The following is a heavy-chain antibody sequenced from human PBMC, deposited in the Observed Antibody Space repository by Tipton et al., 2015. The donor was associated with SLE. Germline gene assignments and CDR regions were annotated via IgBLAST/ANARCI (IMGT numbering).Heavy chain of an antibody. CDR3: ARDRAYGMAV. CDR1: GGSIRSSSNW. J-gene: IGHJ6*02. V-gene: IGHV4-39*02. CDR2: IYYSGFT. D-gene: IGHD3-10*01. Sequence: GLVKPSETLSLTCTVSGGSIRSSSNWWGWIRQPPGKALEWIGSIYYSGFTYYSPSLKSRLTISLDTSKNHFSLKLSSVTAADTAVYYCARDRAYGMAVWGQGPSVTV.